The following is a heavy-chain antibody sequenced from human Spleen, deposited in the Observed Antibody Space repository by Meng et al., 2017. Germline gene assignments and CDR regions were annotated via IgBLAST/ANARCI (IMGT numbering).Heavy chain of an antibody. Sequence: QVQLVQSGAAVKKPGASVKVSCKASGYTFTSYAIHWVRQAPGQRLEWMGWINPKSGDTHYAQRFQGRVTMTGDTSISTAYMELSSVTAADSAVYYCARGPTTMAHDFDYWGQGTLVTVFS. CDR3: ARGPTTMAHDFDY. V-gene: IGHV1-2*02. CDR2: INPKSGDT. CDR1: GYTFTSYA. D-gene: IGHD4-11*01. J-gene: IGHJ4*02.